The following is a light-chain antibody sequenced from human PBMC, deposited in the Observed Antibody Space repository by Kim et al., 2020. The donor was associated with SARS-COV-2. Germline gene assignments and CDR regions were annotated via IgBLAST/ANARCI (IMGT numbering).Light chain of an antibody. CDR2: GAS. Sequence: AAVGDRAPITCRGSQDIRNDLGWYQQNPGRAPKRLIYGASSLQSGVPSRFSGSGSGTEFTLTISSVQPEDFATYFCLQHSTYPITFGQGTRLEIK. V-gene: IGKV1-17*01. CDR3: LQHSTYPIT. CDR1: QDIRND. J-gene: IGKJ5*01.